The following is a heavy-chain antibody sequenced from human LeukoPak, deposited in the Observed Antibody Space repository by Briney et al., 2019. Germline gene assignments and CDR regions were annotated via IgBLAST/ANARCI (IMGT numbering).Heavy chain of an antibody. D-gene: IGHD3-3*01. CDR1: GESFSGFY. CDR3: ARLRGFLSAYVDV. CDR2: INDGGST. Sequence: SETLSLTCAVYGESFSGFYWSWIRQSPEKGLEWIGEINDGGSTNYNPPLKSRVAISVDTSKKQFSLKVESVTAADTAVYYCARLRGFLSAYVDVWGQGTPVTVSS. V-gene: IGHV4-34*01. J-gene: IGHJ4*02.